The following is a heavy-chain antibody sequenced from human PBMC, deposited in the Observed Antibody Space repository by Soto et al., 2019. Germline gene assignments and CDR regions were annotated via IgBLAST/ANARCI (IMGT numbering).Heavy chain of an antibody. CDR1: GGSVSSGDYY. D-gene: IGHD3-9*01. CDR2: IHYSGST. CDR3: ARAAYYDILTGLNWFAP. J-gene: IGHJ5*02. Sequence: SETLSLTCTVSGGSVSSGDYYWSWIRQPQGKGLKWIGYIHYSGSTYYNPSLKSRVTISVDTSKNQFSLKLSSVTAADTAVYYCARAAYYDILTGLNWFAPWGQGTLVTVSS. V-gene: IGHV4-30-4*01.